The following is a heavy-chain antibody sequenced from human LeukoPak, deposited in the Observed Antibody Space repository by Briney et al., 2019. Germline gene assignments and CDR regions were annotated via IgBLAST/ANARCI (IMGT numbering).Heavy chain of an antibody. J-gene: IGHJ4*02. CDR1: GFTFSRNW. V-gene: IGHV3-7*01. CDR2: IKQDGSEK. Sequence: GGSLRLSCAASGFTFSRNWMSWVRQAPGKGLEWVANIKQDGSEKYYVDPVKGRFTISRDNAKNSLYLQMNSLRVEDTAVYYCARGLGYFDYWGLGTLVTVSS. CDR3: ARGLGYFDY.